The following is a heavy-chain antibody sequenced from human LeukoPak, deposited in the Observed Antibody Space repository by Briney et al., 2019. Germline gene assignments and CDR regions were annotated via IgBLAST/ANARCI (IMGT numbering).Heavy chain of an antibody. CDR1: GGSITSSNDY. CDR2: IYNSATT. Sequence: SQTLSLTCTVSGGSITSSNDYWGWVSQPPGKGLEWLGTIYNSATTYYNPSRKSRVTISVDTSKTQFSLNLSTVTAADTAVYYCARLPRTTVTTLDVEIDYWGQGTLVTVSS. V-gene: IGHV4-39*01. J-gene: IGHJ4*02. CDR3: ARLPRTTVTTLDVEIDY. D-gene: IGHD4-17*01.